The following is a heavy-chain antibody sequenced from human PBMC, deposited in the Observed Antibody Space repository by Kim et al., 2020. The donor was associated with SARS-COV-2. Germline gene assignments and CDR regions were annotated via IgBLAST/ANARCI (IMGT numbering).Heavy chain of an antibody. J-gene: IGHJ4*02. CDR2: ISSSSSYR. V-gene: IGHV3-21*01. Sequence: GGSLRLSCAASGFTFSSYSMNWVRQAPGKGLEWVSSISSSSSYRYYADSVKGRFTISRDNAKNSLYLQMNSLRAEDTAVYYCARGYSSGWYFDYWGQGTLVTVSS. CDR3: ARGYSSGWYFDY. CDR1: GFTFSSYS. D-gene: IGHD6-19*01.